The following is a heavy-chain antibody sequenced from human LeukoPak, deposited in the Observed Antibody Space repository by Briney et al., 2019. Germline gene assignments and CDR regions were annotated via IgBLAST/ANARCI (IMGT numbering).Heavy chain of an antibody. CDR1: GYTYTKSW. CDR3: ARQGCTTTSRHTIDY. V-gene: IGHV5-51*01. CDR2: IHPPDSET. Sequence: GESLKISCKGSGYTYTKSWIAWVRQMPGKGLELMGIIHPPDSETRYSPSFEGQVTISVDKSISTAYLRWSSLKASDTAMYYCARQGCTTTSRHTIDYWGQGTLVTVSS. D-gene: IGHD2/OR15-2a*01. J-gene: IGHJ4*02.